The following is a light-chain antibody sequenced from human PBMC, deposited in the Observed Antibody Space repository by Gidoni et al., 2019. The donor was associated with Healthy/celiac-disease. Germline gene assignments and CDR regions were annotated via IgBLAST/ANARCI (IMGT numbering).Light chain of an antibody. CDR1: QSVSSSY. CDR2: GAS. Sequence: EMVLTQSPGTLSLSPGERATLSFRASQSVSSSYLAWYQQKPGQAPRLLIYGASSRATGIPDRFSGSGSGTDFTLTISRLEPEDFAVYYCQQYGSSPGTFGGGTKVEIK. J-gene: IGKJ4*01. V-gene: IGKV3-20*01. CDR3: QQYGSSPGT.